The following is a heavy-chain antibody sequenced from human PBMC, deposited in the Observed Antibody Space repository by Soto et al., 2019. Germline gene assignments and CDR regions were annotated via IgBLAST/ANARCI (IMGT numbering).Heavy chain of an antibody. CDR2: ISHDGGAK. D-gene: IGHD6-19*01. V-gene: IGHV3-30*18. CDR3: AKYLYSSGWYNYFDP. CDR1: GFPFSTTG. J-gene: IGHJ5*02. Sequence: QVQLVESGGGVVQPGRSLRLSCAASGFPFSTTGMHWVRQAPGKGLEWVAMISHDGGAKYYADSVKGRFTISRDDSKNTLYLQMNSLRPEDTAVYYCAKYLYSSGWYNYFDPWGQGTLVTVSS.